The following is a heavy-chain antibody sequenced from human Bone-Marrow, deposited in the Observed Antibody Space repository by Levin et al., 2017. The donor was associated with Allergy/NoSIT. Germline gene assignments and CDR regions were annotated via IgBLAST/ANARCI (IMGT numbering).Heavy chain of an antibody. V-gene: IGHV3-64D*06. CDR3: VKDYCSSLSCYLDY. CDR2: IRSNVGST. D-gene: IGHD2-2*01. CDR1: GFTFSSYA. Sequence: GGSLRLSCSASGFTFSSYAMHWVRQAPGKGLEYVSGIRSNVGSTNYTDSVKGRFTISRDNSKNTLYLQMSSLRNEDTALYYCVKDYCSSLSCYLDYWGQGTLVTVSS. J-gene: IGHJ4*02.